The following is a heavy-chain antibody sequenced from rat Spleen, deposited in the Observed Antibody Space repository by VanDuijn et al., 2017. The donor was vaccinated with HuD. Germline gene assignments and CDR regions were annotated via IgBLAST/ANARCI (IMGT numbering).Heavy chain of an antibody. J-gene: IGHJ2*01. V-gene: IGHV3-3*01. Sequence: EVQLQESGPGLVKPSQSLSLTCSVTGYSITSSYRWNWIRKFPGNKLEWMGYINSAGSTNYNPSLKSRISITRDTSKNQFFLQVNSVTTEDTATYYCARGFGVRSYFDYWGQGVMVTVSS. CDR3: ARGFGVRSYFDY. CDR1: GYSITSSYR. CDR2: INSAGST. D-gene: IGHD4-3*01.